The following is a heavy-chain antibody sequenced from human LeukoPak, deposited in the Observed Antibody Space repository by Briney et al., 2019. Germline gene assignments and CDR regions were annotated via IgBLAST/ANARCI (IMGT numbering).Heavy chain of an antibody. CDR3: AKGVNYDILTGYFHAFDI. CDR1: GFTFSSYA. CDR2: ISGSGGST. J-gene: IGHJ3*02. D-gene: IGHD3-9*01. Sequence: GGSLRLSCAASGFTFSSYAMSWVRQAPGKGLEWVPAISGSGGSTYYADSVKGRFTISRDNSKNTLYLQMNSLRAEDTAVYYCAKGVNYDILTGYFHAFDIWGQGTMVTVSS. V-gene: IGHV3-23*01.